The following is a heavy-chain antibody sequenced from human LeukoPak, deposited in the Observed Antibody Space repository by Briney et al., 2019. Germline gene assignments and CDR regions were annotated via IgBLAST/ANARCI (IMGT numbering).Heavy chain of an antibody. CDR1: GFTFSTHW. V-gene: IGHV3-74*01. Sequence: GGSLRLSCAASGFTFSTHWMYWVRQAPGKELVWVSRISGDGSMTSYADSVKGRFTISRDNAKDTLFLQVTSLRVEDTAVYSCASLLTPYHGSGGGGVDVWGQGTTVTVSS. D-gene: IGHD3-10*01. CDR2: ISGDGSMT. CDR3: ASLLTPYHGSGGGGVDV. J-gene: IGHJ6*02.